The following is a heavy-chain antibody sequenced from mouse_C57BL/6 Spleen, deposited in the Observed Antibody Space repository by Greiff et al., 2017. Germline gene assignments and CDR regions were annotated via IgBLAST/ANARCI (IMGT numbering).Heavy chain of an antibody. CDR1: GFTFSDYG. D-gene: IGHD1-2*01. J-gene: IGHJ1*03. V-gene: IGHV5-17*01. CDR2: ISSGSSTI. CDR3: ARRFITTGDWYFDV. Sequence: DVMLVESGGGLVKPGGSLKLSCAASGFTFSDYGMHWVRQAPEKGLEWVAYISSGSSTIYSADTVKGRFTISRDNAKNTLFLQMTSLRSEDTAMYYCARRFITTGDWYFDVWGTGTTVTVSS.